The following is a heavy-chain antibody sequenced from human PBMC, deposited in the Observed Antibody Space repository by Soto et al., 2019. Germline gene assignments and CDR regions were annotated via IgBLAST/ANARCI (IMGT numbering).Heavy chain of an antibody. Sequence: GGSLRLSCAASGFTFSSYGMHWVRQAPGKGLEWVAVISYDGSNKYYADSVKGRFTISRDNSKNTLYLQMNSLRAEDTAVYYCAKGLAVGKGNDYWGQGTLVTVSS. CDR2: ISYDGSNK. D-gene: IGHD1-1*01. CDR1: GFTFSSYG. V-gene: IGHV3-30*18. J-gene: IGHJ4*02. CDR3: AKGLAVGKGNDY.